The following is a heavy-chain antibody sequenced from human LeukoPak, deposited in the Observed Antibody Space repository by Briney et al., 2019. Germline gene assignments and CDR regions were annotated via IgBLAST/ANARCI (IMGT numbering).Heavy chain of an antibody. CDR1: GGSFSGYY. Sequence: TSETLSLTCAVYGGSFSGYYWSWIRQPPGKGLEWIGEINHSGSTNYNPSLKSRVTISVDTSKNQFSLKLSSVTAADTAVYYCAGRYYYDSSGYAYPFDYWGQGTLVTVSS. J-gene: IGHJ4*02. D-gene: IGHD3-22*01. CDR2: INHSGST. V-gene: IGHV4-34*01. CDR3: AGRYYYDSSGYAYPFDY.